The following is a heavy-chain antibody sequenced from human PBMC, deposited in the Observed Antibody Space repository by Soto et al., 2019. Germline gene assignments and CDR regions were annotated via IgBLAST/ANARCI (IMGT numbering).Heavy chain of an antibody. CDR2: INPNSGGT. Sequence: ASVKVSCKASGYTFTGYYMHWVRQAPGQGLEWMGWINPNSGGTNYAQKFQGWVTMTRDTSISTAYMELSRLRSDDTAVYYCAQSSSWPYYYYGMDVWGQGTTVTVSS. V-gene: IGHV1-2*04. CDR3: AQSSSWPYYYYGMDV. CDR1: GYTFTGYY. J-gene: IGHJ6*02. D-gene: IGHD6-13*01.